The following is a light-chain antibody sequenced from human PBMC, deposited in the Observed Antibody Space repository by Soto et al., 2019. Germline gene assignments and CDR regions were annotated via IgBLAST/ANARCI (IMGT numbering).Light chain of an antibody. V-gene: IGKV1-39*01. CDR1: QSISNY. J-gene: IGKJ1*01. CDR3: QETFSTRWT. CDR2: AAS. Sequence: DIQLTQSPSSLSASIGDRITITCRAGQSISNYFNWYQQKPGKAPSLLIYAASSLQSGVPSRFSGTRSGPDFSLTITDLQPEDFAIYYCQETFSTRWTFGQGTKVEIK.